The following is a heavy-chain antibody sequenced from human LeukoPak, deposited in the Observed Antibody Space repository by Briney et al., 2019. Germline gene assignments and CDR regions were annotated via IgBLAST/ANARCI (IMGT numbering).Heavy chain of an antibody. CDR2: FDPEDGET. CDR3: ATHPNYDILTGYHY. Sequence: ASVKVSCKVSGYTLTELSMHWVRQAPGKGLEWMGGFDPEDGETICAQKFQGRVTMTEDTSTDTAYMELSSLRSEDTAVYYRATHPNYDILTGYHYWGQGTLVTVSS. V-gene: IGHV1-24*01. D-gene: IGHD3-9*01. CDR1: GYTLTELS. J-gene: IGHJ4*02.